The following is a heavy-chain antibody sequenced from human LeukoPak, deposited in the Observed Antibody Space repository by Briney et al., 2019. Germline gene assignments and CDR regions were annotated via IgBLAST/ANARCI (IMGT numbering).Heavy chain of an antibody. D-gene: IGHD3-16*01. V-gene: IGHV3-74*01. Sequence: TGGSLRLSCAASGFTVSSNYMSWVRQGPGKGLVWVSRISTDGSSTDYADSVKGRFTISRENAKNTLYLQMNSLRAEDTAVYYCARTRTLPIAGGFDTWGQGSLVTVSS. CDR1: GFTVSSNY. J-gene: IGHJ5*02. CDR3: ARTRTLPIAGGFDT. CDR2: ISTDGSST.